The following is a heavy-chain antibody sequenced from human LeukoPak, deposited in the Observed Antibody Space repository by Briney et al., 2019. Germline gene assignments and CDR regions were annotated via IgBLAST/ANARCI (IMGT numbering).Heavy chain of an antibody. CDR3: ASSGSGDDAFDI. Sequence: GASVKVSCKASGYTFTSYAMHWVRRAPGQRLEWMGWINAGNGNTKYSQKCQGRVTITRDTSASTAYMELSSLRSEDTAVYYCASSGSGDDAFDIWGQGTMVTVSS. CDR2: INAGNGNT. V-gene: IGHV1-3*01. J-gene: IGHJ3*02. CDR1: GYTFTSYA. D-gene: IGHD3-10*01.